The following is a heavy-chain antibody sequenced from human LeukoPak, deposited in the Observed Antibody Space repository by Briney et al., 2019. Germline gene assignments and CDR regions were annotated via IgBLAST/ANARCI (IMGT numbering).Heavy chain of an antibody. CDR1: GFTFSSYW. D-gene: IGHD6-13*01. V-gene: IGHV3-7*01. Sequence: PGGSLRLSCAASGFTFSSYWMSWVRQAPGKGLEWVANIKQDGSEKYYVDSVKGRFTISRDNAKNSLYLQMNSLRAEDTAVYYCARDHSSSWYPLYYYYMDVWGKGTTVTVSS. CDR3: ARDHSSSWYPLYYYYMDV. CDR2: IKQDGSEK. J-gene: IGHJ6*03.